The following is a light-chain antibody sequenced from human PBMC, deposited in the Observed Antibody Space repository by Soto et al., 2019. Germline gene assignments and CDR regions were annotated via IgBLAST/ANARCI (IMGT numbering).Light chain of an antibody. CDR3: SSYTSSSTLVV. V-gene: IGLV2-14*01. CDR1: SSDVGGYNY. CDR2: DVS. J-gene: IGLJ2*01. Sequence: QSALTQPASVSGSPGQSITISCTGTSSDVGGYNYVSWYQQHPGKAPKLMIYDVSNRPSGVSNRSSGTKTANTASLTISGLQDEDEAAYYCSSYTSSSTLVVFGGGTKLTVL.